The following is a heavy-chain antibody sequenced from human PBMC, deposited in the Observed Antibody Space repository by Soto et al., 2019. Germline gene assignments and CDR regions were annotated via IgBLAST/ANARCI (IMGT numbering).Heavy chain of an antibody. D-gene: IGHD3-3*01. CDR2: IIPIFGTA. J-gene: IGHJ3*02. CDR3: ARPGVVIRPADAFDI. CDR1: GGTFRSYA. V-gene: IGHV1-69*13. Sequence: SVKVSCKASGGTFRSYAISWVRQAPGQGLEWMGGIIPIFGTANYAQKFQGRVTITADESTSTAYMELSSLRSEDTAVYYCARPGVVIRPADAFDIWGQGTMVTVSS.